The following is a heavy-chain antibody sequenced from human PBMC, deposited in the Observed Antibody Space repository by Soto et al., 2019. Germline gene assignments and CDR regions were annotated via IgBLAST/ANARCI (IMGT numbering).Heavy chain of an antibody. Sequence: QVQLVQSGAEVKKPGSSVKVSCKASGGTFSSYAISWVRQAPGQGLEWMGGIIPIFGTANYAQKFQGRVTIXEDLSXXTAYMELSRLRSEDTAVYYCAREKGGWTGAEVFDYWGQGTLVTVSS. CDR2: IIPIFGTA. J-gene: IGHJ4*02. D-gene: IGHD6-19*01. V-gene: IGHV1-69*12. CDR3: AREKGGWTGAEVFDY. CDR1: GGTFSSYA.